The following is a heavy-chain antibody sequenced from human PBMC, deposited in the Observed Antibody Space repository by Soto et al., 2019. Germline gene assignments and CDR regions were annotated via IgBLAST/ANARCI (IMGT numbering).Heavy chain of an antibody. V-gene: IGHV3-9*01. CDR2: ISWNSGSI. D-gene: IGHD6-19*01. J-gene: IGHJ4*02. CDR1: GFTFDDYA. CDR3: AKDKAIAVAGTRGGFDY. Sequence: EVQLVESGGGLVQPGRSLRLSCAASGFTFDDYAMHWVRQAPGKGLEWVSGISWNSGSIGYADSVKGRFTISRDNAKNSLDLQMNSLRAEDTALYYCAKDKAIAVAGTRGGFDYWGQGTLVTVSS.